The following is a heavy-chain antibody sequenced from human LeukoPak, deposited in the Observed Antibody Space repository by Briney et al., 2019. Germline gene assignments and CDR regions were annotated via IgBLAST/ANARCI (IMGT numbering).Heavy chain of an antibody. CDR1: GFSITKYS. CDR2: ISSYSAHI. Sequence: GGSLRLSCAASGFSITKYSMNWVRQAPGKGLEWVSSISSYSAHIYYADSAKGRFTISRDNAKNSLFLQMNSLRAEDTAVYYCAGGSSTTSYYFDYWGQGTVVTVSS. CDR3: AGGSSTTSYYFDY. V-gene: IGHV3-21*01. D-gene: IGHD6-13*01. J-gene: IGHJ4*02.